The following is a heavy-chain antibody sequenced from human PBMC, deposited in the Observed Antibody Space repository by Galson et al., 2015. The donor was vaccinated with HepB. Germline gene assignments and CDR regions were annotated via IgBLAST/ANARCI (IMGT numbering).Heavy chain of an antibody. Sequence: SLRLSCAASGFTFGDYAMSWFRQAPGKGLEWVSLIRSTVYGGTTEYAASVKGRFTFSRDDSKSIAYLQMNSLKTEDTAMYYCTRGIAAAGFAFDIWGQGTMVTVSS. CDR1: GFTFGDYA. CDR2: IRSTVYGGTT. V-gene: IGHV3-49*03. CDR3: TRGIAAAGFAFDI. D-gene: IGHD6-13*01. J-gene: IGHJ3*02.